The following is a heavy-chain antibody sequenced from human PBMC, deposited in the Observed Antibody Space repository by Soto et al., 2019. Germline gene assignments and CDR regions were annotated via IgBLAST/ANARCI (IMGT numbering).Heavy chain of an antibody. CDR1: GFTVSNSY. J-gene: IGHJ4*02. Sequence: PGGSLRLSCAASGFTVSNSYMSWVRQAPGKGLEWVSSIYSGVSTYYADSVKGRFTISRDNSMNTLYLQMNSLRSEDTAVYYYARSIVVVTALDYWGQGTLVTVSS. CDR3: ARSIVVVTALDY. V-gene: IGHV3-66*01. D-gene: IGHD2-21*02. CDR2: IYSGVST.